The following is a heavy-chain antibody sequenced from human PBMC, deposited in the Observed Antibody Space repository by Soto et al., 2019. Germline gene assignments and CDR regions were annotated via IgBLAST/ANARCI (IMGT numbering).Heavy chain of an antibody. D-gene: IGHD2-15*01. J-gene: IGHJ6*02. Sequence: GGSLRLSCAASGFTFSSYGMHWVRQAPGKGLEWVAVISYDGSNKYYADSVKGRFTISRDNSKNTLYLQMNSLRAEDTAVYYCAKDKDRASMGYYYYGMDVWGQGTTVTVSS. V-gene: IGHV3-30*18. CDR3: AKDKDRASMGYYYYGMDV. CDR1: GFTFSSYG. CDR2: ISYDGSNK.